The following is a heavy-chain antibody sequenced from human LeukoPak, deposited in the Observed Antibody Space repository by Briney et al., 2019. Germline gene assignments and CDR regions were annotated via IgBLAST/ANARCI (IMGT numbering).Heavy chain of an antibody. J-gene: IGHJ3*02. CDR1: GGTFSSYA. D-gene: IGHD5-24*01. V-gene: IGHV1-69*01. Sequence: GSSVKVSCKASGGTFSSYAISWVRQAPGQGLEWMGGIIPIFGTANYAQKFQGRVTITADESTSTAYMELSSLRSEDTAVYYCARALEMATHDAFDIWGQGTMVTVPS. CDR2: IIPIFGTA. CDR3: ARALEMATHDAFDI.